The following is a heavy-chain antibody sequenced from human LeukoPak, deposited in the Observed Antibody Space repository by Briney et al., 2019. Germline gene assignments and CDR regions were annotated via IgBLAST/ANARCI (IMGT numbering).Heavy chain of an antibody. CDR3: ATLNYYDSSGYYEGSPQDY. CDR1: GYTFSSYD. CDR2: MNPKNGDT. V-gene: IGHV1-8*01. J-gene: IGHJ4*02. Sequence: GASVKVSCKASGYTFSSYDVNWVRQATGQGLEWMGWMNPKNGDTGYALKFQGRVTMTEDTSTDTAYMELSSLRSEDTAVYYCATLNYYDSSGYYEGSPQDYWGQGTLVTVSS. D-gene: IGHD3-22*01.